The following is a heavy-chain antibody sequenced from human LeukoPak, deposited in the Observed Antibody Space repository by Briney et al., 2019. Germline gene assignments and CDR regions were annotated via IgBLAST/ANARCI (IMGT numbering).Heavy chain of an antibody. CDR1: GGSFSGYY. CDR2: INHSGST. V-gene: IGHV4-34*01. D-gene: IGHD5-18*01. Sequence: SETLSLTCAVYGGSFSGYYWSWIRQPPGKGLEWIGEINHSGSTNYNPSLKSRVTISVDTSKNQFSLKLSSVTTADTAVYYCARGKEDTAMVREFDYWGQGTLVTVSS. J-gene: IGHJ4*02. CDR3: ARGKEDTAMVREFDY.